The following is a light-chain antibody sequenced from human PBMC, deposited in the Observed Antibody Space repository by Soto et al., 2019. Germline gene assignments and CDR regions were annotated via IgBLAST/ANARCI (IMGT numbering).Light chain of an antibody. CDR1: QSVSSY. V-gene: IGKV3-11*01. CDR3: QQRSNWPSIT. J-gene: IGKJ5*01. Sequence: EIVLTQSPGTLSLSPGERAPLSCRASQSVSSYLAWYPQKPGQAPRPLIYDASNRATGIPARFSGSGSGTDFTLTINSLEPEDFAVYYCQQRSNWPSITFGQGTRLENK. CDR2: DAS.